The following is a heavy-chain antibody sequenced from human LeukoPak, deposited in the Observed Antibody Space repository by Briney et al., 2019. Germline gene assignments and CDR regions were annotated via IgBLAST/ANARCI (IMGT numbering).Heavy chain of an antibody. CDR1: GFTFSSYA. CDR3: AKGLERVAAAGTCGY. Sequence: GGSLRLSCAASGFTFSSYAMNWVRQAPGKGLEWVSGISGSGGSTFYTDSVQGRFTISRDNSKKMLYLQMNSLRAEDTAVYYCAKGLERVAAAGTCGYWGQGTLVTVSS. D-gene: IGHD6-13*01. V-gene: IGHV3-23*01. CDR2: ISGSGGST. J-gene: IGHJ4*02.